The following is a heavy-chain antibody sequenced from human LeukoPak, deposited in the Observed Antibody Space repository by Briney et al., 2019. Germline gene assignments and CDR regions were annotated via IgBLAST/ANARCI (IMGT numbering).Heavy chain of an antibody. CDR1: GGSISSGGYY. CDR3: ARSYQLRPSDI. V-gene: IGHV4-31*03. CDR2: IYYSGST. J-gene: IGHJ3*02. Sequence: PSQTLSLTCTVSGGSISSGGYYWSWIRQHPGKGLEWIGYIYYSGSTYYNPSLKSRVTISVDTSKNQFSLKLSSATAADTAVYYCARSYQLRPSDIWGQGTMVTVSS. D-gene: IGHD2-2*01.